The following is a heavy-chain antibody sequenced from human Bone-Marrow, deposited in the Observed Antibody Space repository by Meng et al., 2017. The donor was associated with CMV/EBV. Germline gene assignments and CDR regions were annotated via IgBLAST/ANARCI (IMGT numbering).Heavy chain of an antibody. CDR2: ISGSGGST. CDR1: GFTFSSYA. V-gene: IGHV3-23*01. CDR3: ARLRDWGYFDY. Sequence: GESLKISCAASGFTFSSYAMSWVRQAPGKGLEWVSAISGSGGSTYYADSVKGRFTISRDNSKNTLYLQMNSLRAEDTAVYYCARLRDWGYFDYWGQGTLVTVSS. D-gene: IGHD3-16*01. J-gene: IGHJ4*02.